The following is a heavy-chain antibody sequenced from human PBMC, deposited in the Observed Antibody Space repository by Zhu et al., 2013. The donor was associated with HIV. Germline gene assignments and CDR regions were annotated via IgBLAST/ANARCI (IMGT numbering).Heavy chain of an antibody. Sequence: QVQLVQSGAEVKKPGASVKVSCKASGYTFTGYYMHWVRQAPGQGLEWMGWINPNSGGTNYAQKFQGRVTMTRDTSISTAYMELSRLRSDDTAVYYCARVLVRDRQRAPFGYYYGMDVWGQGDHGHRLL. J-gene: IGHJ6*02. CDR2: INPNSGGT. CDR1: GYTFTGYY. D-gene: IGHD3-10*01. V-gene: IGHV1-2*02. CDR3: ARVLVRDRQRAPFGYYYGMDV.